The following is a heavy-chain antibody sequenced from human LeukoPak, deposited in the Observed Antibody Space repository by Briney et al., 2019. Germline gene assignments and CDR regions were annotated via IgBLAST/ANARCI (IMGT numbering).Heavy chain of an antibody. CDR1: GGSISSSNYY. D-gene: IGHD1-26*01. CDR2: IYYGGTT. V-gene: IGHV4-39*01. CDR3: TRRPVVGAALRTYYFDY. J-gene: IGHJ4*02. Sequence: SETLSLTCTVSGGSISSSNYYWGWVRQPPGKGLEWIGSIYYGGTTYYNPSLESRVTISVDTSRHQFSLKLSSVTAADTAVYYCTRRPVVGAALRTYYFDYWGQGALVTVSS.